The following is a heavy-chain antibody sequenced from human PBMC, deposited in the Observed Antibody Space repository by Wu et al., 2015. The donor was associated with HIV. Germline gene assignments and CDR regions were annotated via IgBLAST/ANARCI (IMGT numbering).Heavy chain of an antibody. CDR1: GGSISSYY. CDR2: IYYSGST. J-gene: IGHJ3*02. V-gene: IGHV4-59*01. CDR3: ARDGGIYCSGGSCYSNDAFDI. D-gene: IGHD2-15*01. Sequence: QVQLQESGPGLVKSSETLSLTCTVSGGSISSYYWSWIRQPPGKGLEWIGYIYYSGSTNYNPSLKSRVTISVDTSKNQFSLKLSSVTAADTAVYYCARDGGIYCSGGSCYSNDAFDIWGQGTMVTVSS.